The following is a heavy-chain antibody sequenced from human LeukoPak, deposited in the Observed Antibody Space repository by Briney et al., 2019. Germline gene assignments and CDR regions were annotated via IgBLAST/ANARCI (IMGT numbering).Heavy chain of an antibody. CDR1: GFTFSNYP. D-gene: IGHD5-18*01. CDR2: IGSGGSPI. J-gene: IGHJ4*02. Sequence: GGSLRLSYAASGFTFSNYPMNWVRQAPGKGLEWVPYIGSGGSPIYYADSVRGRFSISRDNAKNSLYLQMSSLRAEDTAVYYCARVRYNSGYIFDYWGQGALVTVSS. CDR3: ARVRYNSGYIFDY. V-gene: IGHV3-48*03.